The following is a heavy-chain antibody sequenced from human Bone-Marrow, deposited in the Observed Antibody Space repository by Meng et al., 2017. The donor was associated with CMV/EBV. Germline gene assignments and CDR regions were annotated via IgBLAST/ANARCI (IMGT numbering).Heavy chain of an antibody. J-gene: IGHJ6*02. V-gene: IGHV1-2*02. D-gene: IGHD2-2*01. CDR1: GYTFTGYY. CDR2: INPNSGGT. CDR3: AGSVPAASYYYGMDV. Sequence: ASVKVSCKASGYTFTGYYMHWVRQAPGQGLEWMGWINPNSGGTNYAQKFQGRVTMTRDTSNSTAYMELSRLRSDDTAVYYCAGSVPAASYYYGMDVWGQGTTVTVSS.